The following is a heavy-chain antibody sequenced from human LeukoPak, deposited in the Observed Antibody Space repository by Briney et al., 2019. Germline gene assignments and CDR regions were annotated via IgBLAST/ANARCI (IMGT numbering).Heavy chain of an antibody. J-gene: IGHJ4*02. CDR2: IIPIFGTA. CDR3: ARVLDYRGPFDY. D-gene: IGHD4-11*01. V-gene: IGHV1-69*05. CDR1: GGTFSSYA. Sequence: SVKVSCKASGGTFSSYAISWVRQAPGQGLEWMGGIIPIFGTANYAQKFQGRVTITTDESTSTAYMELSSLRSEDTAVYYCARVLDYRGPFDYWGQGTLVTVSS.